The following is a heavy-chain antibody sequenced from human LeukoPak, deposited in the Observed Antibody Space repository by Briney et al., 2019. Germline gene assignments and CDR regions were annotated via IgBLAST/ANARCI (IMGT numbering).Heavy chain of an antibody. Sequence: GGSLRLSCAASGFTFSNCWMSWVRQAPGKGLEWVAYINPTGSPTHYPDSVKGRFTISRDNSKNSLFVQMNSLRAEDTAVYFCAKSRSGSANWALQIFDNWGQGTLVTVSS. V-gene: IGHV3-23*01. CDR1: GFTFSNCW. D-gene: IGHD1-1*01. CDR2: INPTGSPT. CDR3: AKSRSGSANWALQIFDN. J-gene: IGHJ4*02.